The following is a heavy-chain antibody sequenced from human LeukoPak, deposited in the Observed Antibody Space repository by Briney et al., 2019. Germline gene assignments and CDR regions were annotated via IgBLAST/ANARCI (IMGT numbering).Heavy chain of an antibody. Sequence: GGSLRLSCVASGFTFRTYWMHWVRQAPGKGLEWVAFIRYDGSNKYYADSVKGRFTISRDNSKNTLYLQMNSLRAEDTAVYYCAKDIYGGNSEGVFDYWGQGTLVTVSS. CDR3: AKDIYGGNSEGVFDY. CDR1: GFTFRTYW. D-gene: IGHD4-23*01. V-gene: IGHV3-30*02. J-gene: IGHJ4*02. CDR2: IRYDGSNK.